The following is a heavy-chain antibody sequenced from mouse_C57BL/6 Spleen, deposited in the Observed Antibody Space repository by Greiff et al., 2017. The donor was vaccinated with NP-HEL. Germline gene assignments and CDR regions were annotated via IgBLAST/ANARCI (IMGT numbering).Heavy chain of an antibody. CDR1: GYSFTDYN. CDR3: ARYPSYSSRYSFAY. J-gene: IGHJ3*01. CDR2: INPNYGTT. V-gene: IGHV1-39*01. Sequence: VHVKQSGPELVKPGASVKISCKASGYSFTDYNMNWVKQSNGKSLEWIGVINPNYGTTSYNQKFKGKATLTVDQSSNTAYMQLNSLTSEYSSVYYCARYPSYSSRYSFAYWGQGTLVTVSA. D-gene: IGHD3-2*02.